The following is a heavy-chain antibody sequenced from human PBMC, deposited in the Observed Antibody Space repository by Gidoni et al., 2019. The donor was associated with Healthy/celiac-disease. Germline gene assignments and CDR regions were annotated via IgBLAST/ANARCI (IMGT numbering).Heavy chain of an antibody. CDR3: ARDLGWNYAAGWFDP. J-gene: IGHJ5*02. CDR2: IWYDGSNK. Sequence: QVQLVESGGGVVQPGRSLRLSCAASGFTFSSYGMHWGRQAPGKGLEWVAVIWYDGSNKYYADSVKGRFTISRDNSKNTLYLQMNSLRAEDTAVYYCARDLGWNYAAGWFDPWGQGTLVTVSS. CDR1: GFTFSSYG. D-gene: IGHD1-7*01. V-gene: IGHV3-33*01.